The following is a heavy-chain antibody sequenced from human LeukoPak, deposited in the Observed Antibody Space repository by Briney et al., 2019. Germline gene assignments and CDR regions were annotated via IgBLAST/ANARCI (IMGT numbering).Heavy chain of an antibody. Sequence: SETLSLTCNVSGGSISSSSYYWGWIRQPPGKGLEWIGSIYYSGSTYYNPSLKSRVTISVDTSKNQFSLKLSSVTAADTAVYYCARVFSQQLWAFDIWGQGTMVTVSS. V-gene: IGHV4-39*07. CDR3: ARVFSQQLWAFDI. CDR2: IYYSGST. CDR1: GGSISSSSYY. J-gene: IGHJ3*02. D-gene: IGHD6-13*01.